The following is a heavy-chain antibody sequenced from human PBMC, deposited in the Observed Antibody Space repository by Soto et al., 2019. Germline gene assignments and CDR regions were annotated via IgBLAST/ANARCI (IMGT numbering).Heavy chain of an antibody. D-gene: IGHD3-3*01. CDR2: ISGSGGST. CDR1: GFTFSSYA. V-gene: IGHV3-23*01. Sequence: GGSLRLSCAASGFTFSSYAMSWVRQAPGKGLEWVSAISGSGGSTYYADSVKGRFTISRDNSKNTLYLQMNSLRAEDTAVYYCAKGEDGITIFGVVIPTPFFDYWGQGTLVTVSS. CDR3: AKGEDGITIFGVVIPTPFFDY. J-gene: IGHJ4*02.